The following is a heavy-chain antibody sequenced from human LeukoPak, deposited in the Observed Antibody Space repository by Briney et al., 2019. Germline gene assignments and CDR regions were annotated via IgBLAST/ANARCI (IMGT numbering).Heavy chain of an antibody. Sequence: GGSLRLSCAASGFTFSSYGMHWVRQAPGKGLEWVAFIRYDGSNKYYADSVKGRFTISRDNSKNTLYLQMNSLRAEDTAVYYCAKRRSYYYDSSGLDYWDQGTLVTVSA. J-gene: IGHJ4*02. CDR3: AKRRSYYYDSSGLDY. V-gene: IGHV3-30*02. CDR2: IRYDGSNK. CDR1: GFTFSSYG. D-gene: IGHD3-22*01.